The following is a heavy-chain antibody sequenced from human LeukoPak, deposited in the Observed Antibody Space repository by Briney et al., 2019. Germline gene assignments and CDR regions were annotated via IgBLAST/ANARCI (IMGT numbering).Heavy chain of an antibody. J-gene: IGHJ4*02. CDR1: GFTVSSNY. V-gene: IGHV3-48*01. CDR2: ISSSSSTI. Sequence: GGSLRLSCAASGFTVSSNYMRWVRQAPGKGLEWVSYISSSSSTIYYADSVKGRFTISRDNAKNSLYLQMNSLRAEDTAVYYCARDKGSDWNYWDYWGQGTLVTVSS. CDR3: ARDKGSDWNYWDY. D-gene: IGHD3-9*01.